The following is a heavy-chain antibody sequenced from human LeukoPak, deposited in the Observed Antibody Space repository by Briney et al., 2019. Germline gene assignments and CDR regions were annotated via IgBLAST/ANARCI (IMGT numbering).Heavy chain of an antibody. V-gene: IGHV1-2*02. CDR3: ARDLRYSSGWLTY. CDR1: GYTFTGCY. D-gene: IGHD6-19*01. J-gene: IGHJ4*02. Sequence: ASVKVSCKASGYTFTGCYMHWVRQAPGQGLEWMGWINPNSGGTNYAQKFQGRVTMTRDTSISTAYMELSRLRSDDTAVYYCARDLRYSSGWLTYWGQGTLVTVSS. CDR2: INPNSGGT.